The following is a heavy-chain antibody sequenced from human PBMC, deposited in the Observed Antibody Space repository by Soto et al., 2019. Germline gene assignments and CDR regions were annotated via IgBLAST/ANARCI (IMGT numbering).Heavy chain of an antibody. CDR1: GFTVSSNY. Sequence: EVQLVESGGGLIQPGGSLRLSCAASGFTVSSNYMSWVRQAPGKGLEWVSVIYSGGSTYYADSVKGRFTISRDNSKNTLYLQMNSLRAEDTAVYYCARERYSSGWNEDYYDGMEVWGQGTTVTVSS. CDR3: ARERYSSGWNEDYYDGMEV. J-gene: IGHJ6*02. D-gene: IGHD6-19*01. CDR2: IYSGGST. V-gene: IGHV3-53*01.